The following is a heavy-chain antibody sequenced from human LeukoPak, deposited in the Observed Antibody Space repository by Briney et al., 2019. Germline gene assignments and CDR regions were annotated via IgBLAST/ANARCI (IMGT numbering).Heavy chain of an antibody. J-gene: IGHJ3*02. V-gene: IGHV1-69*04. CDR3: ARGRGYSCYDAFDI. D-gene: IGHD5-12*01. CDR2: IIPILGIA. Sequence: ASVKVSCKASGGTFSSYAISWVRQAPGQGLEWMGKIIPILGIANYAQKFQGRVTITADKSTSTAYMELSSLRSEDTAVYYCARGRGYSCYDAFDIWGQGTMVTVSS. CDR1: GGTFSSYA.